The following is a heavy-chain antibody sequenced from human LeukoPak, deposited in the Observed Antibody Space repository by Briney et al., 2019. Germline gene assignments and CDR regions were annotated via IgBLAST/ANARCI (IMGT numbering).Heavy chain of an antibody. Sequence: GGSLRLTCAASGFSFSSYSMNWVRQAPGKGLEWVSYISGSGNAKHYTDSVKGRFTISRDNAKNALYLQMNSLRAEDTAVYFCARDYVYAFDYWGQGTLVTVSS. CDR1: GFSFSSYS. CDR2: ISGSGNAK. J-gene: IGHJ4*02. CDR3: ARDYVYAFDY. V-gene: IGHV3-48*01. D-gene: IGHD2/OR15-2a*01.